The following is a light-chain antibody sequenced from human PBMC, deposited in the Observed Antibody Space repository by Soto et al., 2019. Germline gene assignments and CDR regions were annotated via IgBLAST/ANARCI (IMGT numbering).Light chain of an antibody. CDR2: AAS. Sequence: DIQMTQSPSSLSASVGDRVTITCRASQSISSYLNWYQQKPGKAPKVLIYAASTLQSGVPSRFSGSGFGTDFTLTISSLQPEDFATYYCQQSYSSPPVFGPGTKWISN. V-gene: IGKV1-39*01. CDR3: QQSYSSPPV. J-gene: IGKJ3*01. CDR1: QSISSY.